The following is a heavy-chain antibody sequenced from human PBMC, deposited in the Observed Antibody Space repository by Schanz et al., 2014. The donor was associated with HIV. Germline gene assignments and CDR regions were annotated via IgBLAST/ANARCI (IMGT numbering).Heavy chain of an antibody. J-gene: IGHJ5*02. Sequence: VQLVESGGGVVQPGRSLRLSCAGSGFSFDTFGIHWVRQAPGRGLEWESFIRSKAIGGTTEYAASVRGRFTISRDDSKSIVYLQMNSLKIEDTAVYYCSRGDYDFWSGFDPWGQGTLVTVSS. CDR3: SRGDYDFWSGFDP. D-gene: IGHD3-3*01. V-gene: IGHV3-49*04. CDR1: GFSFDTFG. CDR2: IRSKAIGGTT.